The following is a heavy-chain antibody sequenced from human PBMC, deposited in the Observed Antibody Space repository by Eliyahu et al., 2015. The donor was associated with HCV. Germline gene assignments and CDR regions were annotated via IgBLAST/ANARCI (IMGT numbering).Heavy chain of an antibody. D-gene: IGHD6-19*01. Sequence: QVQLQESGPGLVKPSETLSLTCTVSGXSIXTYYWSWIRQPPGKGLEWIGYXHYSGSTNYHPPLKXRVTISVDTSKTQFSLNLTSVTAADTAVYYCAXGGGGIAVAGTGGWFDPWGQGTLVTVSS. J-gene: IGHJ5*02. CDR3: AXGGGGIAVAGTGGWFDP. V-gene: IGHV4-59*01. CDR2: XHYSGST. CDR1: GXSIXTYY.